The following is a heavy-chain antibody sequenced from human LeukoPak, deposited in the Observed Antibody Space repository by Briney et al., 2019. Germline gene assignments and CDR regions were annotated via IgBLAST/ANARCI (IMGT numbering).Heavy chain of an antibody. CDR3: ARGSLSSRDFDY. J-gene: IGHJ4*02. D-gene: IGHD6-13*01. CDR2: INPSGGST. CDR1: GYTFTSYY. V-gene: IGHV1-46*01. Sequence: GASVKVSCKASGYTFTSYYMHWVRQAPGQGLEWMGIINPSGGSTSYAQKFQGRVTITRDTSASTAYMELSSLRSEDTAVYYCARGSLSSRDFDYWGQGTLVTVSS.